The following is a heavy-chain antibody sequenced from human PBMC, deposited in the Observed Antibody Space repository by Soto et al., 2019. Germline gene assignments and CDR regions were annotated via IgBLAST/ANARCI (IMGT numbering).Heavy chain of an antibody. CDR2: ISGAGHTI. CDR1: GYTFTGYG. CDR3: ARDMGGWTGTGWFDH. V-gene: IGHV3-48*02. J-gene: IGHJ5*02. Sequence: EVQLVESGGGLVQPGGSLRLSCAASGYTFTGYGMNWVRQAPGKGLEWISYISGAGHTIYYADSVKGRFTVSRDSATNSVYLQVSSLRDDDTAIYYCARDMGGWTGTGWFDHWGQGTLVTVTS. D-gene: IGHD1-1*01.